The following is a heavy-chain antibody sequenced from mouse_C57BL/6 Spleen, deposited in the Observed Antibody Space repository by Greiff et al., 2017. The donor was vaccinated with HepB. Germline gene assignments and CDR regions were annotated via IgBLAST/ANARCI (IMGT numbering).Heavy chain of an antibody. CDR3: ARDQLLRGGYFDY. D-gene: IGHD1-1*01. Sequence: DVKLVESEGGLVQPGSSMKLSCTASGFTFSDYYMAWVRQVPEKGLEWVANINYDGSSTYYLDSLKSRFIISRDNAKNILYLQMSSLKSEDTATYYCARDQLLRGGYFDYWGQGTTLTVSS. V-gene: IGHV5-16*01. CDR1: GFTFSDYY. J-gene: IGHJ2*01. CDR2: INYDGSST.